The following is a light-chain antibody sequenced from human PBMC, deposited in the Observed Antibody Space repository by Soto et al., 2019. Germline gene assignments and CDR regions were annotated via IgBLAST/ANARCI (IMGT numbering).Light chain of an antibody. Sequence: QSALTQPPSASGFPGQSVTISCTGTSSDVGGYNYVSWYQQHPGKAPKLMIYGVTKRPSGVPDRFSGSKSGDTASLTVSGLQAEDEAYYYCSSYAGSNNYVFGTGTKVTVL. CDR2: GVT. J-gene: IGLJ1*01. V-gene: IGLV2-8*01. CDR3: SSYAGSNNYV. CDR1: SSDVGGYNY.